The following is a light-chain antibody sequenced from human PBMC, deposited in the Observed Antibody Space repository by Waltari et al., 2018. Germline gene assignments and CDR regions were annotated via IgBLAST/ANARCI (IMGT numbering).Light chain of an antibody. CDR2: ANRVVSL. CDR3: QTGEHGTWV. J-gene: IGLJ3*02. V-gene: IGLV4-69*01. Sequence: QQPKKGPRYLMNANRVVSLSRGDEIPDRFSGSSSGAARYLPLPSLQAGDEANYYCQTGEHGTWVFGGGTKLTVL.